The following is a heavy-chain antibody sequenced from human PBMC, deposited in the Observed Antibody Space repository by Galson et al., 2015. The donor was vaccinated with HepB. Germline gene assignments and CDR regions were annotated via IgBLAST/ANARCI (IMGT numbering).Heavy chain of an antibody. Sequence: QSGAEVKKPGESLRISCKGSGYSFTSYWISWVRQMPGKGLEWMGRIDPSDSYTNYSPSFQGHVTISADKSISTAYLQWSSLKASDTAVYYCAKEVSYSSSWDGGDYWGQGTLVTVSS. CDR3: AKEVSYSSSWDGGDY. V-gene: IGHV5-10-1*01. CDR1: GYSFTSYW. CDR2: IDPSDSYT. D-gene: IGHD6-13*01. J-gene: IGHJ4*02.